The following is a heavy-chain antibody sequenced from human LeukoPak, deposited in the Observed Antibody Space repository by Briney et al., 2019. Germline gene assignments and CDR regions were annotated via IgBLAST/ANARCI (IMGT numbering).Heavy chain of an antibody. CDR1: GFTFSSYA. D-gene: IGHD2-15*01. CDR3: AKLLAASILSAFDI. CDR2: ISGSGSRT. J-gene: IGHJ3*02. V-gene: IGHV3-23*01. Sequence: GGSLRLSCAASGFTFSSYAMSWVRQAPGKGLEWVSVISGSGSRTSYADSVKGRFAISRDNSKNTLYLQMNSLRAEDTAVYYCAKLLAASILSAFDIWGQGTMVTVSS.